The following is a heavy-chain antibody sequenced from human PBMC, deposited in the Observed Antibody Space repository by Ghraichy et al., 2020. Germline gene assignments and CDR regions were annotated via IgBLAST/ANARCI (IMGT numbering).Heavy chain of an antibody. CDR2: IDWDDDK. CDR3: ARDTNRTPRADGMDV. J-gene: IGHJ6*02. CDR1: GFSLSTSGMC. D-gene: IGHD1-14*01. Sequence: SGPTLVKPTQTLTLTCTFSGFSLSTSGMCVSWIRQPPGKALEWLARIDWDDDKYYSTSLKTRLTISKDTSKNQVVLTMTNMDPVDTATYYCARDTNRTPRADGMDVWGQGTTVTVSS. V-gene: IGHV2-70*11.